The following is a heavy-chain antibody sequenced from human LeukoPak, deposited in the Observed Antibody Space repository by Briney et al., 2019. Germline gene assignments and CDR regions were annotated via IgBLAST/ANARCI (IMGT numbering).Heavy chain of an antibody. CDR2: ISWNSGSI. D-gene: IGHD4-17*01. CDR1: GFTFDDYA. CDR3: AKDRLFSMTTAPGYYGMDV. Sequence: GRSLRLSCAASGFTFDDYAMHWVRQAPGKGLEWDSGISWNSGSIGYADSVKGRFTISRDNAKNSLYLQMNSLRAEDTALYYCAKDRLFSMTTAPGYYGMDVWGQGTTVTVSS. V-gene: IGHV3-9*01. J-gene: IGHJ6*02.